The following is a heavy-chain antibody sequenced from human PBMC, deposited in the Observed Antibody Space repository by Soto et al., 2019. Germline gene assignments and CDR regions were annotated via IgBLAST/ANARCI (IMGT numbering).Heavy chain of an antibody. CDR3: AGGLSVADTWGYYYFGMDG. J-gene: IGHJ6*02. V-gene: IGHV1-69*06. Sequence: QVQLVQSGAEVKKPGSSVTVSCKASGGTVTNYAISWVRQAPGQGLEWMGGIIPFFGTANCAQKFHGKVTIAAEKTTNTAYMGQTSLRSENTAVYYWAGGLSVADTWGYYYFGMDGWGQGTTVTVSS. D-gene: IGHD6-19*01. CDR1: GGTVTNYA. CDR2: IIPFFGTA.